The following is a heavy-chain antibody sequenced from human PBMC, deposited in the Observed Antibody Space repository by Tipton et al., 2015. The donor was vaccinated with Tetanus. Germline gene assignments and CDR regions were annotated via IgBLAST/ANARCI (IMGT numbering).Heavy chain of an antibody. CDR2: ITGDGGRT. D-gene: IGHD3-10*01. Sequence: SLRLSCVASGFTFSSYVMHWVRQVPGKGLESVSAITGDGGRTFYADSVRGRFSISRDNSKNTLYLQMGSLRPEDMAMYYCAREGIYGSADCWGQGALVSVST. CDR3: AREGIYGSADC. CDR1: GFTFSSYV. V-gene: IGHV3-64*02. J-gene: IGHJ4*02.